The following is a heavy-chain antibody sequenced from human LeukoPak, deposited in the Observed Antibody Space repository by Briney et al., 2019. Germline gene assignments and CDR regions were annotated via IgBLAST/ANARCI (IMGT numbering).Heavy chain of an antibody. D-gene: IGHD2-15*01. CDR2: ISSDGTTT. Sequence: GGSLRLSCAVSGFTFSDDWMHWVRQAPGKGLVWVSRISSDGTTTNYADSVKGRFTISRDNAKNTLYLQMDGLRAEDTAVYYCAGRWSFDYWGQGTLVTVSS. CDR3: AGRWSFDY. J-gene: IGHJ4*02. CDR1: GFTFSDDW. V-gene: IGHV3-74*01.